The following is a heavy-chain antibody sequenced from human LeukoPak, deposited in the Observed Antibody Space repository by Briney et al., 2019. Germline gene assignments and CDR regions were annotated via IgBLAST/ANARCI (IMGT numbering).Heavy chain of an antibody. Sequence: SETLSLTCAVYGGSFSGYYWSWVRQPPGKGLEWIGYIYYSGSTNYNPSLKSRVTISVDTSKNQFSLKLSSLTAADTAVYYCARDKREYGSSSGLDYWGQGTLVTVSS. CDR2: IYYSGST. V-gene: IGHV4-59*01. CDR1: GGSFSGYY. D-gene: IGHD6-6*01. CDR3: ARDKREYGSSSGLDY. J-gene: IGHJ4*02.